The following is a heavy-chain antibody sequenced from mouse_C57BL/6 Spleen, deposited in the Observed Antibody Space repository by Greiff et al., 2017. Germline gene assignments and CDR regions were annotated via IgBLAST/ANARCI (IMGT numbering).Heavy chain of an antibody. CDR1: GYTFTDYY. CDR2: INPNNGGT. J-gene: IGHJ2*01. CDR3: AREPPFDY. V-gene: IGHV1-26*01. Sequence: VQLQQSGPELVKPGASVKISCKASGYTFTDYYMNWVKQSHGKSLEWIGDINPNNGGTSYNQKFKGKATLTVDKSSSTAYMELRSLTSEDSAVYYCAREPPFDYWGQGTTLTVSS.